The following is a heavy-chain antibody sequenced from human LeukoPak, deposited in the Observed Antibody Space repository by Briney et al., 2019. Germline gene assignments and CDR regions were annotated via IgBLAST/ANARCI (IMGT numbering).Heavy chain of an antibody. V-gene: IGHV3-15*01. CDR1: GFTFSNAW. CDR3: TTRTPRAVYSGYDYEDY. J-gene: IGHJ4*02. Sequence: PGGSLRLSCAASGFTFSNAWMSWVRQAPGKGLEWVGRIKSKTDCGTTDYAAPVKGRFTISRDDSKNTLYLQMNSLKTEDTAVYYCTTRTPRAVYSGYDYEDYWGQGTLVTVSS. D-gene: IGHD5-12*01. CDR2: IKSKTDCGTT.